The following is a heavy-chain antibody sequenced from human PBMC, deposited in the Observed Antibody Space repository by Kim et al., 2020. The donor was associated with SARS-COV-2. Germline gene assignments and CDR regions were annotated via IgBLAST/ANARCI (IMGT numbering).Heavy chain of an antibody. Sequence: RYSPAFQGQVTISADKSISTAYLQWSSLKASDTAMYYCARHAEDTAMVDYWGQGTLVTVSS. V-gene: IGHV5-51*01. D-gene: IGHD5-18*01. J-gene: IGHJ4*02. CDR3: ARHAEDTAMVDY.